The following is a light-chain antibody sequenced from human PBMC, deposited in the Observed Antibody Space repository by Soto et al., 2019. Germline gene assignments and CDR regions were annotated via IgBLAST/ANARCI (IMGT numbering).Light chain of an antibody. Sequence: QSVLTQPASVSGSPGQSITISCTGTSSDVGSYNLVSWYQQHPGKAPKLMIYEGSKRPSGVSNRCSGSKSGNTASLTISGLHAEDEADYYCCSYAGSSTFVSGTGTKVTVL. CDR1: SSDVGSYNL. CDR3: CSYAGSSTFV. V-gene: IGLV2-23*01. J-gene: IGLJ1*01. CDR2: EGS.